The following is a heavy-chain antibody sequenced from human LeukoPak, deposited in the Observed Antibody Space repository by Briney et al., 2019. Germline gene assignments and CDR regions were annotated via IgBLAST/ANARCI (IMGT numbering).Heavy chain of an antibody. D-gene: IGHD3-22*01. Sequence: SETLSLTCAVYGGSFSGYYWSWIRQPPGKGLEWIGYIYYSGSTYYNPSLKSRVTISVDTSKNQFSLKLSSVTAADTAVYYCARSSGYYSDAFDIWGQGTMVTVSS. J-gene: IGHJ3*02. CDR1: GGSFSGYY. CDR2: IYYSGST. CDR3: ARSSGYYSDAFDI. V-gene: IGHV4-30-4*08.